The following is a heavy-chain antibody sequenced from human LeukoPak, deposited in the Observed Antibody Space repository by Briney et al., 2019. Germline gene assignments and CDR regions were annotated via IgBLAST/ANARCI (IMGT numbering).Heavy chain of an antibody. J-gene: IGHJ4*02. CDR3: TREYSSSWYSGYYFDY. Sequence: GGSLRLSCAASGFTFSSYWMSWVRQAPGKGLEWVGFIRSKAYGGTTEYAASVKGRFTISRDDSKSIAYLQMNSLKTEDTAVYYCTREYSSSWYSGYYFDYWGQGTLVSVSS. D-gene: IGHD6-13*01. CDR1: GFTFSSYW. V-gene: IGHV3-49*04. CDR2: IRSKAYGGTT.